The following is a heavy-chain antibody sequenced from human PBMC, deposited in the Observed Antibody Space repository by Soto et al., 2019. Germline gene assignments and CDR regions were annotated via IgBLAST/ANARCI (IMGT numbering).Heavy chain of an antibody. CDR1: GGSVSDKTYY. Sequence: SETLSLTCSVSGGSVSDKTYYWSWIRQPPGKRLEWIGYVYYSGTTNYNPSLKSRVTISVDLSKNQFSLRLSYVTTADTALYYCARTTAVPNSLRSRYFFDYWGQGTLVTVSS. CDR3: ARTTAVPNSLRSRYFFDY. J-gene: IGHJ4*02. V-gene: IGHV4-61*01. D-gene: IGHD4-17*01. CDR2: VYYSGTT.